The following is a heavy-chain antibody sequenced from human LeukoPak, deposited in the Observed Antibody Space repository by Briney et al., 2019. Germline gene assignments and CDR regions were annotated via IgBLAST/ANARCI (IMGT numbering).Heavy chain of an antibody. CDR1: GFTFSSHG. Sequence: GGSLRLSCVASGFTFSSHGMHWVRQAPGKGLKWVAVIWYDGSHRYYPDSVKGRFTISRDNSKNTLFLQMDSLRVDDTAVCYCVRDNAAADGALDYWGQGSLVTVSS. J-gene: IGHJ4*02. CDR2: IWYDGSHR. CDR3: VRDNAAADGALDY. D-gene: IGHD5-24*01. V-gene: IGHV3-33*01.